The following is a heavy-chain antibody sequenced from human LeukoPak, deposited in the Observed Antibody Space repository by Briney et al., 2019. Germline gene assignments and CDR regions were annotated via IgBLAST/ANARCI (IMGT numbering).Heavy chain of an antibody. CDR1: GYTFTSYG. J-gene: IGHJ5*02. V-gene: IGHV1-18*01. CDR3: ARVGSITIFGVASREFDP. D-gene: IGHD3-3*01. Sequence: GASVKVSCKASGYTFTSYGISWVRQAPGQGLEWMGWISAYNGNTNYAQKLQGRVTMTTDTSTSTAYMELRSLRSGDTAVYYCARVGSITIFGVASREFDPWGQGTLVTVSS. CDR2: ISAYNGNT.